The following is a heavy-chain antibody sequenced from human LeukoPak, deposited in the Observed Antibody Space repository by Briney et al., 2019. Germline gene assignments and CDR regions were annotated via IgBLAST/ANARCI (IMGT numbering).Heavy chain of an antibody. CDR2: INWNGGST. CDR1: GFTFDDYG. CDR3: ARYDSSGYRYYYYYMDV. D-gene: IGHD3-22*01. Sequence: GGSLRLSCAASGFTFDDYGMSWVRQAPGKGLEWVSGINWNGGSTGYADSVKGRFTISRDNAKNSLYLQMNSLRAEDTALYYCARYDSSGYRYYYYYMDVWGEGTTVTVSS. V-gene: IGHV3-20*04. J-gene: IGHJ6*03.